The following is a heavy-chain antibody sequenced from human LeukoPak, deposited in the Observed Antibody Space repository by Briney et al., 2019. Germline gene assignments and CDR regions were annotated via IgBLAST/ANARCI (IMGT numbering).Heavy chain of an antibody. J-gene: IGHJ4*02. D-gene: IGHD1-14*01. CDR2: ISSSSSYI. CDR1: GFTFSSYS. V-gene: IGHV3-21*04. CDR3: AKISPEETYFDY. Sequence: GGSLRLSCAASGFTFSSYSMNWVRQAPGKGLEWVSSISSSSSYIYYADSVKGRFTISRDNAKNSLYLQMNSLRAEDTAVYYCAKISPEETYFDYWGQGTLVTVSS.